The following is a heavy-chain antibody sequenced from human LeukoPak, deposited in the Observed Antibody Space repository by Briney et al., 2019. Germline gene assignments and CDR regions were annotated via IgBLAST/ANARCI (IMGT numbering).Heavy chain of an antibody. D-gene: IGHD1-1*01. J-gene: IGHJ4*02. CDR2: IYYSGST. Sequence: SETLSLTCTVSGGSISSYYWSWIRQPPGKGLEWIGYIYYSGSTNYNPSLKSRVTISVDTSKNQFSLKLSSVTAADTAVYYCAKDVTGPPSYWGQGTLVTVSS. CDR3: AKDVTGPPSY. CDR1: GGSISSYY. V-gene: IGHV4-59*01.